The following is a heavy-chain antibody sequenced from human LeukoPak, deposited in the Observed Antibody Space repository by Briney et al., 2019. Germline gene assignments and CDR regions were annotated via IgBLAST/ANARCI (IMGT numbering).Heavy chain of an antibody. CDR3: ARDKLIRSGYWGSRVDTDY. J-gene: IGHJ4*02. V-gene: IGHV3-33*01. CDR2: IWYDGSNK. CDR1: GFTFSSYG. Sequence: PGRSLRLSCAASGFTFSSYGMHWVRQAPGKGLEWVAVIWYDGSNKYYADSVKGRFTISRDNAKNSLYLQMNSLRAEDTAVYYCARDKLIRSGYWGSRVDTDYWGQGTLVTVSS. D-gene: IGHD5-18*01.